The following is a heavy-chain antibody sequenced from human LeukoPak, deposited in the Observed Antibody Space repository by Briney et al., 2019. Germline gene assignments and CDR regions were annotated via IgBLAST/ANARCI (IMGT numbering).Heavy chain of an antibody. D-gene: IGHD5-18*01. Sequence: GGPLRLSCAASGFTFSDYYMSWIRQAPGKGLEWVSYISSSGSTIYYADSVKGRFTISRDNAKNSLYLQMNSLRAEDTAVYYCARVRRPVDTAMADYWGQGTLVTVSS. CDR2: ISSSGSTI. J-gene: IGHJ4*02. CDR1: GFTFSDYY. CDR3: ARVRRPVDTAMADY. V-gene: IGHV3-11*01.